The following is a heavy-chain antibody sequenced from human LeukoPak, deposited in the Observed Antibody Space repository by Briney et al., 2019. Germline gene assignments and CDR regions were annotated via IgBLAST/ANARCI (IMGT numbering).Heavy chain of an antibody. CDR1: GGTFSSYA. D-gene: IGHD3-3*01. CDR3: ARAQRDFWSGYYIRG. Sequence: ASVKVSCKASGGTFSSYAISWVRQAPGQGLEWMGGIIPIFGTANYAQKFQGRVTITTDESTSTAYMELSSLRSEDTAVYYCARAQRDFWSGYYIRGWGQGTLVTVSS. V-gene: IGHV1-69*05. CDR2: IIPIFGTA. J-gene: IGHJ4*02.